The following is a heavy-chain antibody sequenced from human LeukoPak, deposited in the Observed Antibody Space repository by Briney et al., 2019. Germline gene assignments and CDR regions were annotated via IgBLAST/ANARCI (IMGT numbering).Heavy chain of an antibody. D-gene: IGHD6-6*01. CDR3: ARGGIEYSSSYYFDY. V-gene: IGHV4-34*01. CDR1: CGSFSGYY. Sequence: PSETLSLTCAVYCGSFSGYYWSWIRQPPGKGLEWIGEINHSGSTNYNPSLKSRVTISVDTSKNQFSLKLSSVTAADTAVYYCARGGIEYSSSYYFDYWGQGTLVTVSS. J-gene: IGHJ4*02. CDR2: INHSGST.